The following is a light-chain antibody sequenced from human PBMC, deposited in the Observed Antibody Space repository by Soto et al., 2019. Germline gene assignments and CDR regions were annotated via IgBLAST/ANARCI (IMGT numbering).Light chain of an antibody. J-gene: IGLJ2*01. CDR2: DVS. V-gene: IGLV2-14*01. Sequence: QYALTQPASVSGSPGQSITISCTGTSSDVGGYNYVSWYQQHPGKAPKLMICDVSNRPSGVSNRFSGSKSGNTASLTISGLQAEDEADYYCSSYTSSSTLVVFGGGTKLTVL. CDR3: SSYTSSSTLVV. CDR1: SSDVGGYNY.